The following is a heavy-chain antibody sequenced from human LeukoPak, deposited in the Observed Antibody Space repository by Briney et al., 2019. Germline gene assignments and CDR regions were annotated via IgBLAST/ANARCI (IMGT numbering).Heavy chain of an antibody. CDR3: ARGKTYYDISKDAFDI. V-gene: IGHV4-59*01. CDR1: GRSISSYY. Sequence: PSQTLSLTCTVSGRSISSYYWSWIRPPQGKGLEWTGYIYYSGSTNYNPSLKSRVTISVDTSNNQFSLKLSSVTAADTAVYYCARGKTYYDISKDAFDIWGQGTMVTVSS. CDR2: IYYSGST. D-gene: IGHD3-22*01. J-gene: IGHJ3*02.